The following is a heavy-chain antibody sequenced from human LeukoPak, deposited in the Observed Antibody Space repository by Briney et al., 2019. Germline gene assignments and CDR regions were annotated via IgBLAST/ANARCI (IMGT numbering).Heavy chain of an antibody. CDR3: ARGGAGHYYDSSGYYLDY. V-gene: IGHV4-39*07. Sequence: SETLSLTCTVSGGSISSSSYYWGWIRQPPGKGLEWIGSIYYSGSTYCNPSLKSRVTISVDTSKNQFSLKLSSVTAADTAVYYCARGGAGHYYDSSGYYLDYWGQGTLVTVSS. CDR1: GGSISSSSYY. CDR2: IYYSGST. D-gene: IGHD3-22*01. J-gene: IGHJ4*02.